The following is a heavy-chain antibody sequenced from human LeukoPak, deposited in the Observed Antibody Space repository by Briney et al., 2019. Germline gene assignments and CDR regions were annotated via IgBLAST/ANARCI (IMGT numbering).Heavy chain of an antibody. CDR3: ARRAYGSGSYYNRGRQQEGFDP. D-gene: IGHD3-10*01. CDR1: GGSFSGYY. V-gene: IGHV4-34*01. CDR2: INHSGST. Sequence: SETLSLTCAVYGGSFSGYYWSWIRQPPGKGLEWTGEINHSGSTNYNPSLKSRVTISVDTSKNQFSLKLSSVTAADTAVYYCARRAYGSGSYYNRGRQQEGFDPWGQGTLVTVSS. J-gene: IGHJ5*02.